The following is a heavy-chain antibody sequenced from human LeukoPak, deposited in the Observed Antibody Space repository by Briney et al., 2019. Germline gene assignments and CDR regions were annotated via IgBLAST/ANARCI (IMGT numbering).Heavy chain of an antibody. Sequence: ASVKVSCKASGYTFTGYYMHWVRQATGQGLEWMGWMSPDTGKIDFAQKFQGRVTITRNTSINTAYMELSSLRPEDTAVYYCARGAMYYYDRRQMDVWGKGTMVTVSS. CDR2: MSPDTGKI. CDR3: ARGAMYYYDRRQMDV. D-gene: IGHD3-22*01. CDR1: GYTFTGYY. J-gene: IGHJ6*04. V-gene: IGHV1-8*02.